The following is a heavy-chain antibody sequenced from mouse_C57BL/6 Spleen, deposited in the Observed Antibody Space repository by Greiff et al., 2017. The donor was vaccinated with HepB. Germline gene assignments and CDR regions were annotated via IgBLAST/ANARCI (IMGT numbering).Heavy chain of an antibody. D-gene: IGHD1-1*01. J-gene: IGHJ1*03. CDR2: IDPSDSET. CDR1: GYTFTSYW. V-gene: IGHV1-52*01. CDR3: ARFHYYGSSYYWYFDV. Sequence: VQLQQPGAELVRPGSSVKLSCKASGYTFTSYWMHWVKQRPIQGLEWIGNIDPSDSETHYNQKFKDKATLTVDKSSSTAYMQLSSLTSEDSAVYYCARFHYYGSSYYWYFDVWGTGTTVTVSS.